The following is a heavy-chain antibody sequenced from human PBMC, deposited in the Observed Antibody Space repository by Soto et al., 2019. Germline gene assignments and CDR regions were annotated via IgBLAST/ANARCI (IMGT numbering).Heavy chain of an antibody. Sequence: EVQLLESGGGLAQPGGSLTLSCAASGFTFSSYAMSWVRQAPGKGLEWASAISGSGGSTHYADSVKGRFTVSRDNSKNTLYLQMNSLRAEDTAVYYCAKVGGEQLGHYYYYGMDVWGQGTTVTVSS. CDR1: GFTFSSYA. V-gene: IGHV3-23*01. J-gene: IGHJ6*02. CDR3: AKVGGEQLGHYYYYGMDV. D-gene: IGHD6-6*01. CDR2: ISGSGGST.